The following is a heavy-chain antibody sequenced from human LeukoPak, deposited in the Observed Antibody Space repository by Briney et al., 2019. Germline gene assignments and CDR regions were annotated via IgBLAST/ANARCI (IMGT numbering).Heavy chain of an antibody. CDR3: ARAYRDYYGSGSYYTWFDP. CDR2: ISYDGSNK. D-gene: IGHD3-10*01. V-gene: IGHV3-30-3*01. Sequence: GGSLRLSCAASGFTFSSYAMHWVRQAPGKGLEWVAVISYDGSNKYYADSVKGRFTISRDNSKNTLYLQMNSLRAEDTAVYYCARAYRDYYGSGSYYTWFDPWGQGTLVTVSS. J-gene: IGHJ5*02. CDR1: GFTFSSYA.